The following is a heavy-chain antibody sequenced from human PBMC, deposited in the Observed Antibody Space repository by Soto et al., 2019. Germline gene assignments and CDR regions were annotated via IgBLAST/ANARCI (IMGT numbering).Heavy chain of an antibody. V-gene: IGHV1-2*02. J-gene: IGHJ4*02. CDR1: GYTFTGYY. CDR3: ARDLEYYDSSGTFDY. D-gene: IGHD3-22*01. Sequence: ASVKVSCKASGYTFTGYYMHWVRQAPGQGLEWMGWINPNSGGTNYAQKFQGRVTMTRDTSISTAYMELSRLRSDDTAVYYCARDLEYYDSSGTFDYWGQGTLVTVYS. CDR2: INPNSGGT.